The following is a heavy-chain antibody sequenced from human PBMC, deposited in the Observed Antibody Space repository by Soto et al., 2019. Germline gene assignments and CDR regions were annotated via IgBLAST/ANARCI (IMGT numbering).Heavy chain of an antibody. CDR2: FYYSGST. CDR3: ARSVFP. Sequence: SKTLSLTCTVSGGSISTGGYYWNWLRQHPGKGLEWIGYFYYSGSTYYNPSLKSRVTISVNTSKNQFSLKLSSVTAADTAVYNCARSVFPWGQGTLVTGSS. V-gene: IGHV4-31*03. CDR1: GGSISTGGYY. J-gene: IGHJ5*02.